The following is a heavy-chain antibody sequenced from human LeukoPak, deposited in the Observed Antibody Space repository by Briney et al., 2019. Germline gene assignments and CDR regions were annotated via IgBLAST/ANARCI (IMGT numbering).Heavy chain of an antibody. Sequence: PSETLSLTCTVSGYSISSGYYWGWIRQPPGKGLEWIGSIYYSGSTYYNPSLKSRVTISVDTSKNQFSLKLSSVTAADTAVYYCARHDYGGTVYWGQGTLVTVSS. D-gene: IGHD4-23*01. CDR3: ARHDYGGTVY. J-gene: IGHJ4*02. CDR2: IYYSGST. V-gene: IGHV4-38-2*02. CDR1: GYSISSGYY.